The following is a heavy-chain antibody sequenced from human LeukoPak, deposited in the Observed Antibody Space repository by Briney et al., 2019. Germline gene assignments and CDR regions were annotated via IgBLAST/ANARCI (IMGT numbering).Heavy chain of an antibody. CDR3: AKDRIIISFGDVSRH. D-gene: IGHD3-10*01. V-gene: IGHV3-30*18. CDR1: GFIFSGYG. Sequence: GGSLRLSCAASGFIFSGYGMHWVRQAPGKGLEWVALISQDGSTKHYADSVKGRFTISRDNSKSTLFLQMTSLRVEDTAVYFCAKDRIIISFGDVSRHWGQGTLVTVSS. J-gene: IGHJ1*01. CDR2: ISQDGSTK.